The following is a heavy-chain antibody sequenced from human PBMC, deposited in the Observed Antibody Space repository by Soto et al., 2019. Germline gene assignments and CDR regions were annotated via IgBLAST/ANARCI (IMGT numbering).Heavy chain of an antibody. D-gene: IGHD2-21*02. J-gene: IGHJ6*02. CDR1: GGTFSSYA. CDR3: ARDLSGCGGDCYSHRNYGMDV. Sequence: QVQLVQSGAEVKKPGSSVKVSCKASGGTFSSYAISWVRQAPGQGLEWMGGIIPIFGTANYAQKFQGRVTITADESTSTAYMELSSLRSEYTAVYYCARDLSGCGGDCYSHRNYGMDVWGQGTTVTVSS. CDR2: IIPIFGTA. V-gene: IGHV1-69*01.